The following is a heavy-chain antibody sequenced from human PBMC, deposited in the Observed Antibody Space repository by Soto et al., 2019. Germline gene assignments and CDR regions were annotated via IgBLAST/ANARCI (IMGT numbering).Heavy chain of an antibody. J-gene: IGHJ6*02. D-gene: IGHD2-21*01. CDR3: AKEVVLESPGRSHYYYYRLDV. CDR1: GFTFNIYA. CDR2: ISGSGGRT. Sequence: GGSLRLSCAASGFTFNIYAMTWVRQAPGKGLEWVSVISGSGGRTFYAESVKGRFTMSRDNSNNTLYLQMNSLRAEDTAVYYCAKEVVLESPGRSHYYYYRLDVWGQGTTVTVSS. V-gene: IGHV3-23*01.